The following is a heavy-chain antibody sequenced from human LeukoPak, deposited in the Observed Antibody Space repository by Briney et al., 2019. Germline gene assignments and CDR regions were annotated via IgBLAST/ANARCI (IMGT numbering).Heavy chain of an antibody. J-gene: IGHJ3*02. CDR3: AKQWLRNAFDI. CDR2: IYYSGST. D-gene: IGHD3-22*01. CDR1: GGSISSGDFY. V-gene: IGHV4-30-4*08. Sequence: PSETLSLTCTVSGGSISSGDFYWSWIRQPPGKGLEWIGYIYYSGSTCYNPSLKSRVTISVDTSKNQFSLKLSSVTAADTAVYSCAKQWLRNAFDIWGQGTMVTVSS.